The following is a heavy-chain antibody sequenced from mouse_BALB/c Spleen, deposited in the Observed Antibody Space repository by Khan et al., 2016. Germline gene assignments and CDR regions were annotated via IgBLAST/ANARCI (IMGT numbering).Heavy chain of an antibody. J-gene: IGHJ2*01. CDR1: GYFFTSYW. V-gene: IGHV1-69*02. Sequence: QVQLQQPGAELVKPGASVKLSCKASGYFFTSYWLNWVKQRPGQGLEWIGNIYPSDSYTTYNQKFKDKAALTVDRSSSTAYMQLSSPTSEDSAVYYCTRSGGSADDYWGQGTTLTVAS. CDR2: IYPSDSYT. CDR3: TRSGGSADDY. D-gene: IGHD1-1*01.